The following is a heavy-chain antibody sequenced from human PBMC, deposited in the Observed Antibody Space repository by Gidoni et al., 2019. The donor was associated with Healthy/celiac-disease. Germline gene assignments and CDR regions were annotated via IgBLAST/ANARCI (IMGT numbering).Heavy chain of an antibody. V-gene: IGHV4-34*01. CDR1: GGSFSCSY. CDR3: ARTGGLRSTKRRAYYFDY. D-gene: IGHD4-17*01. CDR2: INHSGSN. Sequence: QVQIQQWGAGLLQPSETLSLTFAFYGGSFSCSYWSWIRQPPGKGLEWIGEINHSGSNNSNPSIKSRVTIAVDTSKKQLSLKLSSVTAAETAVDYWARTGGLRSTKRRAYYFDYWGQGTLVTVSS. J-gene: IGHJ4*02.